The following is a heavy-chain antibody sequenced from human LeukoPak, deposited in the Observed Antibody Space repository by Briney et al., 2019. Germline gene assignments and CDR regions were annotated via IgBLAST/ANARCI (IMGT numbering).Heavy chain of an antibody. Sequence: ASVKVSCKVSGYTFTDYYMHWVQQAPGKGLEWMGLVDPEDGETIYAEKFQGRVTITADTSTDTAYMELSSLRSEDTAVYYCATAYYYDSSGYYRRGAFDIWGQGTMVTVS. D-gene: IGHD3-22*01. CDR2: VDPEDGET. V-gene: IGHV1-69-2*01. CDR1: GYTFTDYY. CDR3: ATAYYYDSSGYYRRGAFDI. J-gene: IGHJ3*02.